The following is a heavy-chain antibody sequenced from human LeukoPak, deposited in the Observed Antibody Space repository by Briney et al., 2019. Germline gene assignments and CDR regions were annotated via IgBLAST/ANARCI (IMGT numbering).Heavy chain of an antibody. CDR1: GYTFTSYG. Sequence: ASVKVSCKASGYTFTSYGISWVRQAPGQGLEWMGWISAYNGNTNYAQKLQGRVTMTTDTSTSTAYMELRSLRSDVTAVYYCARVDVVVAATLYYYYGMDVWGQGTTVTVSS. CDR2: ISAYNGNT. V-gene: IGHV1-18*01. J-gene: IGHJ6*02. CDR3: ARVDVVVAATLYYYYGMDV. D-gene: IGHD2-15*01.